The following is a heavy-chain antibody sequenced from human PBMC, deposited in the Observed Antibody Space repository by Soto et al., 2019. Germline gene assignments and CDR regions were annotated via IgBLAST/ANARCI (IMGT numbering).Heavy chain of an antibody. J-gene: IGHJ4*02. CDR2: IGGGGDIT. Sequence: EVQLLESGGGLVQPGGSLRLSCAASGFTFSSYTMTWVRQAPGKGLEWVSAIGGGGDITYYADSVKGRFTISRDNSRNALYLQMNSLRAEDTAVFYCAKGATHCSGGTCYSPHFDSWGQGILVTVSS. V-gene: IGHV3-23*01. D-gene: IGHD2-15*01. CDR3: AKGATHCSGGTCYSPHFDS. CDR1: GFTFSSYT.